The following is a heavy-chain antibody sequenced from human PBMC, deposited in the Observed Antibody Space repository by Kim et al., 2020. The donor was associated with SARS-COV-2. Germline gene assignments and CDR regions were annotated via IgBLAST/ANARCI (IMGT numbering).Heavy chain of an antibody. J-gene: IGHJ3*02. CDR3: ARFRPQITMVRGVGNAFDI. CDR2: IYYSGST. Sequence: SETLSLTCTVSGGSISSGGYYWSWIRQHPGKGLEWIGYIYYSGSTYYNPSLKSRVTISVDTSKNQFSLKLSSVTAADTAVYYCARFRPQITMVRGVGNAFDIWGQGTMVTVSS. CDR1: GGSISSGGYY. V-gene: IGHV4-31*03. D-gene: IGHD3-10*01.